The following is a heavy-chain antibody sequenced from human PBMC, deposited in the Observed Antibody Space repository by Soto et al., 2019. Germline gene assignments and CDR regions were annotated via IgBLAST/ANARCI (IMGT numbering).Heavy chain of an antibody. J-gene: IGHJ4*02. CDR1: GFTFSSYA. CDR2: ISGSGATT. Sequence: GGSLRLSCAASGFTFSSYAMSWVRQAPGKGLEWVSAISGSGATTNYADSVKGRFTISRDNSKNTLYLQMNSLRAEDTAVYYCAKGKGIAARRPFDYWGQGTLVTAPQ. D-gene: IGHD6-25*01. V-gene: IGHV3-23*01. CDR3: AKGKGIAARRPFDY.